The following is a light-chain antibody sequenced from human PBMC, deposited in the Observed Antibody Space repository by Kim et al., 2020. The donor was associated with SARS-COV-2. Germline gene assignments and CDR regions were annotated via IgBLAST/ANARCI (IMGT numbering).Light chain of an antibody. Sequence: QSALAQPRSVSGSPGHSVTISCTGTSSDIGGYKYVSWYQQYPGKAPKVIIYNVTKRTSGVPDRFSGSKSGNTASLTISGLQVDDEADYYCCSYAGRYRYVFGTGTKVTVL. CDR2: NVT. CDR3: CSYAGRYRYV. CDR1: SSDIGGYKY. V-gene: IGLV2-11*01. J-gene: IGLJ1*01.